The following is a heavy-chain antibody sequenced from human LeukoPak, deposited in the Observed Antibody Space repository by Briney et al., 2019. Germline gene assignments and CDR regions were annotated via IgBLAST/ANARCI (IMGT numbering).Heavy chain of an antibody. V-gene: IGHV4-4*07. Sequence: SETLSLTCTVSGGSISSYYWSWIRQPAGKGLEWIGRIYTCGSTNYNPSLKSRVTMSVDTSKNQFSLKLSSVTAADTAVYYCATTPVAVAGLYFDNWDQGTLVTVSS. D-gene: IGHD6-19*01. CDR1: GGSISSYY. J-gene: IGHJ4*02. CDR2: IYTCGST. CDR3: ATTPVAVAGLYFDN.